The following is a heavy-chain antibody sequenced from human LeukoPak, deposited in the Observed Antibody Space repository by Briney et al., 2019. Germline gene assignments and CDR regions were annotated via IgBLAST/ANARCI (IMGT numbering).Heavy chain of an antibody. CDR1: GGSISSSSYY. D-gene: IGHD7-27*01. Sequence: SETLSLTCTVSGGSISSSSYYWGWIRQPPGKGLEWIGSIYYSGSTYYNPSLKSRATISVDTSKNQFSLKLSSVTAADTAVYYCARVNWGDYYYYMDVWGKGTTVTVSS. CDR3: ARVNWGDYYYYMDV. V-gene: IGHV4-39*07. CDR2: IYYSGST. J-gene: IGHJ6*03.